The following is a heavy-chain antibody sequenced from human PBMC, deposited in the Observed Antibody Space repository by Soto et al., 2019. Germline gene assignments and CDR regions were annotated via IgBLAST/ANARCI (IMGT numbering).Heavy chain of an antibody. CDR2: SIPMYGTA. D-gene: IGHD4-4*01. Sequence: QVQLVQSGAEVKKPGSSVKVSCKASGGTFSSYAISWVRQAPGQGLEWMGGSIPMYGTAKYAQKFQGRVTINADECTSTTYMELSSLRSEDTAVYYCARDRVLRGNSSDSGMDGWGQGTTVTVSS. CDR3: ARDRVLRGNSSDSGMDG. J-gene: IGHJ6*02. CDR1: GGTFSSYA. V-gene: IGHV1-69*12.